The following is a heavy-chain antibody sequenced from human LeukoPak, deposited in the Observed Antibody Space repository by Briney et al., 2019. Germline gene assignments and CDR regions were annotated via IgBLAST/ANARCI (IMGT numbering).Heavy chain of an antibody. CDR3: ARIIMTGIPVDY. CDR1: GFTFSSYS. CDR2: ISSSSTI. Sequence: GGSLRLSCAASGFTFSSYSMNWVRQAPGKGLEWVSYISSSSTIYYADSVKGRFTISRDNAKNSLYLQMNSLRAEDTAVYYCARIIMTGIPVDYWGQGSLVTVSS. V-gene: IGHV3-48*01. D-gene: IGHD1-20*01. J-gene: IGHJ4*02.